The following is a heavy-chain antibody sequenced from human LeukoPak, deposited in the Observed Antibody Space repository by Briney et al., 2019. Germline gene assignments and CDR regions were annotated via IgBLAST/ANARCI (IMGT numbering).Heavy chain of an antibody. V-gene: IGHV3-49*04. D-gene: IGHD2-2*01. Sequence: GGSLRLSCAASGFTFSTYWMHWVRQAPGKGLEWVGFIRSKAYGGTTEYAASVKGRFTISRDDSKSIAYLQMNSLKTEDTAVYYCTRDPLYCSSTSCYAGYYYYYMDVWGKETTVTVSS. CDR2: IRSKAYGGTT. CDR3: TRDPLYCSSTSCYAGYYYYYMDV. J-gene: IGHJ6*03. CDR1: GFTFSTYW.